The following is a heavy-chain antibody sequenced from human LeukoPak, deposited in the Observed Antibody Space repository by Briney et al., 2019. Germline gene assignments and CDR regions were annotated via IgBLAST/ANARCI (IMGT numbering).Heavy chain of an antibody. D-gene: IGHD3-22*01. J-gene: IGHJ3*02. CDR3: ARGKDDSTGHYDAFDI. V-gene: IGHV1-2*02. CDR1: EYSFSDNY. Sequence: APLKVSCKASEYSFSDNYVHWVRQAPGQGLEYMGWINVKSGDTNFSQRFKGRVTMTSDTSISTAYMEMRKLRSDDTAVYFCARGKDDSTGHYDAFDIWGHGTMVTVSS. CDR2: INVKSGDT.